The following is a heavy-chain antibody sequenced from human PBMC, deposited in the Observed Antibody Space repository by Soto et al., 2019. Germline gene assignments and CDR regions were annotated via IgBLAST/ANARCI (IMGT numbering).Heavy chain of an antibody. J-gene: IGHJ6*02. Sequence: QVQLVQSGAEVKKPGSSVKVSCKASGGTFSSYAIIWVRQAPGQGLEWMGGIIPIFGTANYAQKFQGTVTITADESTSTAYMELSSLRSEDTAVYYCARDPTYYDFWSGYDYYYYGMDVWGQGTTVTVSS. D-gene: IGHD3-3*01. CDR1: GGTFSSYA. CDR3: ARDPTYYDFWSGYDYYYYGMDV. V-gene: IGHV1-69*01. CDR2: IIPIFGTA.